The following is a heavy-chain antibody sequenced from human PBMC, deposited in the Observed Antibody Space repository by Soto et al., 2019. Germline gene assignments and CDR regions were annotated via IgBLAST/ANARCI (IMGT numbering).Heavy chain of an antibody. Sequence: GGSLRLSCAGSGFTFSNYAMSWVRQAPGAGLEWVSGIGASGAGTYYADSVKGRFTISRDNSKNTLYLQMNSLRAEDTAVYYCAKDGNLYHSSGYYGYWGQGTMVTVSS. CDR3: AKDGNLYHSSGYYGY. V-gene: IGHV3-23*01. CDR1: GFTFSNYA. CDR2: IGASGAGT. J-gene: IGHJ4*02. D-gene: IGHD3-22*01.